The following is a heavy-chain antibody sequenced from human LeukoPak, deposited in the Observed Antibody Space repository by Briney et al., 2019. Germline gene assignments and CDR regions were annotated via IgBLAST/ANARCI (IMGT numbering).Heavy chain of an antibody. D-gene: IGHD1-26*01. CDR3: TRDDFSGSYCD. V-gene: IGHV3-74*01. CDR2: IKSDGSST. Sequence: QPGGSLRLSCVASGFTFSSYWMHWVRQAPGKGLVWVSRIKSDGSSTSYAGSVKGRFTISRDNTRNSLYLQMNSLRADDTATYYCTRDDFSGSYCDWGHGTLVTVSS. J-gene: IGHJ4*01. CDR1: GFTFSSYW.